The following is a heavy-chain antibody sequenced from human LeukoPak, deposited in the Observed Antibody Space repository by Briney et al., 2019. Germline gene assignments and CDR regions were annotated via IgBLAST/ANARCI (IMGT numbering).Heavy chain of an antibody. CDR1: GFTFSTSV. V-gene: IGHV1-58*02. CDR3: ARFSGIAARPHPIQH. CDR2: IVVGSGNT. Sequence: SVKVSCKASGFTFSTSVMQCGRQARGQRLEWIGWIVVGSGNTNYAQALQERVTITKDMSTSTAYLELSSLRSEATPVYYVARFSGIAARPHPIQHWGQGTLVTVSS. D-gene: IGHD6-6*01. J-gene: IGHJ1*01.